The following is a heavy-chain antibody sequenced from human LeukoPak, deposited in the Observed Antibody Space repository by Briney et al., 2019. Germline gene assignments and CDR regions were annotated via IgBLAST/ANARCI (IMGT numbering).Heavy chain of an antibody. V-gene: IGHV1-69*13. D-gene: IGHD2/OR15-2a*01. CDR3: AGFFYDESHDAFDL. CDR1: GGGFTFTSHA. Sequence: SVKVSCKASGGGFTFTSHAITWVRQAPGQGLEWMAGIIPIYGSASYAQKFQGRVTVTSDESTRTVYMELSSLRSEDTAVHYCAGFFYDESHDAFDLWGQGTMVTVSS. J-gene: IGHJ3*01. CDR2: IIPIYGSA.